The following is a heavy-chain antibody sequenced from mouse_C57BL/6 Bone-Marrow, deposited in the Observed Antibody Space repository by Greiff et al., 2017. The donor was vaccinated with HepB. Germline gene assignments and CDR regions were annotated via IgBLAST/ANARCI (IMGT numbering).Heavy chain of an antibody. V-gene: IGHV1-55*01. CDR3: ARTSGLAMDY. Sequence: QVHVKQPGAELVKPGASVKMSCKASGYTFTSYWITWVKQRPGQGLEWIGDIYPGSGSTNYNEKFKSKATLTVDTSSSTAYMQLSSLTSEDSAVYYCARTSGLAMDYWGQGTSVTVSS. CDR2: IYPGSGST. CDR1: GYTFTSYW. J-gene: IGHJ4*01.